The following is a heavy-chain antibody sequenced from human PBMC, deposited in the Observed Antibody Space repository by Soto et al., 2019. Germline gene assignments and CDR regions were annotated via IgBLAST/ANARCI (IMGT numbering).Heavy chain of an antibody. J-gene: IGHJ4*02. D-gene: IGHD1-26*01. Sequence: QAGGSLRLSCAASGFTFSGSAMHWVRQASGKGLEWVGRIRSKANSYATAYAASVKGRFTISRDGSKNTAYLQMNSLKTEDTAVYYCTRRPVGATTDYWGQGTLVTVSS. CDR3: TRRPVGATTDY. CDR2: IRSKANSYAT. V-gene: IGHV3-73*01. CDR1: GFTFSGSA.